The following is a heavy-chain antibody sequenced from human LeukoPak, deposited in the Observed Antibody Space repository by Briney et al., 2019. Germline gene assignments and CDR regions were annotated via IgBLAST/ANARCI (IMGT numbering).Heavy chain of an antibody. Sequence: ASVKVSCKASGYTFTSYYMHWVRQAPGQGLEWMGIINPSGGSTSYAQKFQGRVTMTRDMSTSTVYMELRSLRSDDTAVYYCARGADIVVVVAATTGDDAFDIWGQGTMVTVSS. CDR2: INPSGGST. V-gene: IGHV1-46*01. CDR1: GYTFTSYY. J-gene: IGHJ3*02. D-gene: IGHD2-15*01. CDR3: ARGADIVVVVAATTGDDAFDI.